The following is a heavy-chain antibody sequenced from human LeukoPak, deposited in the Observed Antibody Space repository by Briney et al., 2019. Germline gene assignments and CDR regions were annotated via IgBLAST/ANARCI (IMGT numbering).Heavy chain of an antibody. D-gene: IGHD3-22*01. CDR1: GYSISSGYY. J-gene: IGHJ3*02. Sequence: SETLSLTCTVSGYSISSGYYWGWIRQPPGKGLEWIGTSYQSGSTYYNPSLKSRVTISVDTSKNQFSLKLSSVTAADTAVYFCARGPYSYDSSGAFDIWGQGTMVTVSS. CDR2: SYQSGST. V-gene: IGHV4-38-2*02. CDR3: ARGPYSYDSSGAFDI.